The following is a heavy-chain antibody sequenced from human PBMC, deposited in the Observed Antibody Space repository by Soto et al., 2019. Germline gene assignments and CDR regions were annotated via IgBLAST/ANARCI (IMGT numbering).Heavy chain of an antibody. V-gene: IGHV3-30*18. J-gene: IGHJ6*02. D-gene: IGHD5-12*01. CDR2: ISYDGSNK. Sequence: TGGSLRLSCAASGFTFSSYGMHWVRRAPGKGLEWVAVISYDGSNKYYADSVKGRFTISRDNSKNTLYLQMNSLRAEDTAVYYCAKDLIPDIFATTAYYHYGMDVWGQGTTGTGSS. CDR3: AKDLIPDIFATTAYYHYGMDV. CDR1: GFTFSSYG.